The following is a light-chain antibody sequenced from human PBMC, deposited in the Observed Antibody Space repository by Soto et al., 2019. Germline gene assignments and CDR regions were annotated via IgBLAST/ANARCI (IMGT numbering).Light chain of an antibody. CDR2: DAS. J-gene: IGKJ5*01. Sequence: DIQMTQSHSILSASAGDRVTITCRSSQSISSWLAWYQQKPGKAPKLLIYDASSSESGVPSRFSGSGSGTEFTLTISSLQPDDFATYYCQQYNSYSPFGQGTRLAIK. CDR1: QSISSW. V-gene: IGKV1-5*01. CDR3: QQYNSYSP.